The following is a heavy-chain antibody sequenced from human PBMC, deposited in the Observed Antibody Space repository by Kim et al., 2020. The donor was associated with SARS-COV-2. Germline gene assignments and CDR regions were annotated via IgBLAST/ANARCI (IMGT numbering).Heavy chain of an antibody. CDR3: ARHDGYSYDS. D-gene: IGHD5-18*01. CDR1: GYSFTSYY. Sequence: GESLKISCKASGYSFTSYYIGWVRQMPGKGLEWMGSIHPGDSDTRYSPSFQGQVTLSADRSITTAYMQWSSLKASDTAMYYCARHDGYSYDSWGQGTLVTVS. J-gene: IGHJ4*02. CDR2: IHPGDSDT. V-gene: IGHV5-51*01.